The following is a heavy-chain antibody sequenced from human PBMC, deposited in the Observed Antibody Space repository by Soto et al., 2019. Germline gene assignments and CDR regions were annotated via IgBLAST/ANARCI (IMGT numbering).Heavy chain of an antibody. J-gene: IGHJ4*02. V-gene: IGHV3-23*01. CDR3: ARAISSSWSYFDY. D-gene: IGHD6-13*01. Sequence: GGSLRLSCAASGFTFNNYAMSWVRQAPVRGLEWVSAIIGRGNIIHYADSVKGRFTISRDNSKNTLYLQMSSLRAEDTAVYYCARAISSSWSYFDYWGQGTLVTVSS. CDR2: IIGRGNII. CDR1: GFTFNNYA.